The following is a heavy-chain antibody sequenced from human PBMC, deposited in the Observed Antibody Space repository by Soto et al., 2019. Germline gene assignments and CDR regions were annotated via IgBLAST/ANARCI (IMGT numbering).Heavy chain of an antibody. Sequence: QVHLVQSGTEVKKPGASVNVSCTASGYTFLSLGLSWVRQAPGQGLEWMGWISTYNGETNYAQKFQGRVTMTADTSTTTAYMELRTLTSDDTAIYYCAATSFAVPKRSWGQGTLVTVSS. CDR2: ISTYNGET. V-gene: IGHV1-18*01. CDR3: AATSFAVPKRS. D-gene: IGHD4-17*01. CDR1: GYTFLSLG. J-gene: IGHJ5*02.